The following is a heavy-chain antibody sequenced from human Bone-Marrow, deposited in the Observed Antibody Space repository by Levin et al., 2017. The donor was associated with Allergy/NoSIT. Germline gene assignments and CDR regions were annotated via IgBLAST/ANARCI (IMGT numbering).Heavy chain of an antibody. V-gene: IGHV3-30-3*01. Sequence: PGGSLRLSCAASGFTFSSYAMHWVRQAPGKGLEWVAVISYDGSNKYYADSVKGRFTISRDNSKNTLYLQMNSLRAEDTAVYYCARDVKTTYYYDSSGYSRGGYFDYWGQGTLVTVSS. CDR3: ARDVKTTYYYDSSGYSRGGYFDY. J-gene: IGHJ4*02. D-gene: IGHD3-22*01. CDR2: ISYDGSNK. CDR1: GFTFSSYA.